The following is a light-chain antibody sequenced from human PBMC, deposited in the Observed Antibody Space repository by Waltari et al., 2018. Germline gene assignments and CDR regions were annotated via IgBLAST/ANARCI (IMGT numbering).Light chain of an antibody. CDR2: GND. CDR1: SSNIGTNY. J-gene: IGLJ3*02. V-gene: IGLV1-47*01. Sequence: QSVLTQPPSVSGTPGQGVTISCSGSSSNIGTNYVYWYQQLPRTAPNLLTFGNDRRPAGVPDRFSASKAGTPASLAISGLRSEDEADYYCAAWDDGLSGPVFGGGTKLTVL. CDR3: AAWDDGLSGPV.